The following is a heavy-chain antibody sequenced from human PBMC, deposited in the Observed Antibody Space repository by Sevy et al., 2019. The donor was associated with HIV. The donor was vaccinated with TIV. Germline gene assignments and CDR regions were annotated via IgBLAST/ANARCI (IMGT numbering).Heavy chain of an antibody. CDR3: ARRNDFDI. V-gene: IGHV4-59*08. CDR1: GGSINSDH. Sequence: SETLSLTCTVSGGSINSDHWNWIRQPPGKGLEWIGYVYYTGDTNYNPSLKNRVTISVDRTKNQFSLKLTSVTAADTAVYYCARRNDFDIWGHGTMVTVSS. J-gene: IGHJ3*02. CDR2: VYYTGDT.